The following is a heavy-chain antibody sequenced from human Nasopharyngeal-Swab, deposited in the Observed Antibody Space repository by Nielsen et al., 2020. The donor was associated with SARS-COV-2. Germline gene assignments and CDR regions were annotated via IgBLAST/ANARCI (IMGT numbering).Heavy chain of an antibody. CDR1: GFTVTNNY. Sequence: GESLKISCAASGFTVTNNYMTWVRQVPGKGLEWISHIYASGDTHTADAVKGRFTISRDNAKNSLYLQMNSLRAEDTAVYYCARDRELGYYMDVWGKGTTVTVSS. CDR3: ARDRELGYYMDV. V-gene: IGHV3-66*03. D-gene: IGHD1-7*01. CDR2: IYASGDT. J-gene: IGHJ6*03.